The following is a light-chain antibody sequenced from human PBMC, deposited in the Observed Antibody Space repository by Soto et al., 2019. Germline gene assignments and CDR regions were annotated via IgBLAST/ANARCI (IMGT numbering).Light chain of an antibody. CDR1: QSVSSN. CDR2: GAS. CDR3: QQYNNWPPWT. V-gene: IGKV3-15*01. Sequence: EIVMTQSPATLSVSPGETATLSCRASQSVSSNLGWYQQKPGQAPRLLIYGASTRATGIPARFSGSGSGTEFTLTLSSLQSEDFAVYYCQQYNNWPPWTFGQGTKVEI. J-gene: IGKJ1*01.